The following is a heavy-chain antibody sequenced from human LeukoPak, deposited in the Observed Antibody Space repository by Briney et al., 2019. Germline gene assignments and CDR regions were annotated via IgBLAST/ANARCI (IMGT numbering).Heavy chain of an antibody. Sequence: ASVKVSCKASGYTFIAYYIHWVRQAPGQGLEWMGIINPSGGSTTYAQNFQGRVTMTRDTSTRTVYMEVSSLKPEDTAVYYCARQGAYSSAIGMGYWGQGTLVTVSS. J-gene: IGHJ4*02. CDR1: GYTFIAYY. D-gene: IGHD6-19*01. V-gene: IGHV1-46*01. CDR3: ARQGAYSSAIGMGY. CDR2: INPSGGST.